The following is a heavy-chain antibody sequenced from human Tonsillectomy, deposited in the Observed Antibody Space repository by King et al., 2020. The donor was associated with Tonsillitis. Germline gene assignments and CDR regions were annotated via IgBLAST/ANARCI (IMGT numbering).Heavy chain of an antibody. Sequence: VQLVESEAEVKKPGASVKVSCKASGYTFTSYGISWVRQAPGQGLEWMGWISGYNGNTNYAQKLQGTVTMTTDTSTSTAYMDLRNLRSDDTAVYYCATDIGAAAGTSPGYWGQGTRVTVSS. J-gene: IGHJ4*02. D-gene: IGHD6-13*01. CDR3: ATDIGAAAGTSPGY. V-gene: IGHV1-18*01. CDR2: ISGYNGNT. CDR1: GYTFTSYG.